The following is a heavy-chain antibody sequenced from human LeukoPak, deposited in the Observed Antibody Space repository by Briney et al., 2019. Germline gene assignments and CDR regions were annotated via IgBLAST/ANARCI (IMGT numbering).Heavy chain of an antibody. D-gene: IGHD2-15*01. V-gene: IGHV3-23*01. CDR2: ISGSAGST. J-gene: IGHJ6*02. CDR1: GFTFSSYA. Sequence: GGSVRLFCAASGFTFSSYAMSWVRQAPGKGLEWVSAISGSAGSTYYADSVKGRFTISRDNSKNTLYLQMNSLRAEDTAVYYCAKEYCSGGSCYEYYYYGMDVWGQGTTVTVSS. CDR3: AKEYCSGGSCYEYYYYGMDV.